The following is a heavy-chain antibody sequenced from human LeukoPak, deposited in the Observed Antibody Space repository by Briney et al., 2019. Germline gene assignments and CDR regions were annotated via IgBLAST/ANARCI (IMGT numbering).Heavy chain of an antibody. CDR1: GGTFSSYA. D-gene: IGHD1-26*01. CDR3: ARSPLTYSGSYYKFDY. V-gene: IGHV1-69*13. Sequence: ASVKVSFKASGGTFSSYAISWVRQAPGQGLEWMGGIIPIFGTANYAQKFQGRVTITADESTSTAYMELSSLRSEDTAVYYCARSPLTYSGSYYKFDYWGRGTLVTVSS. J-gene: IGHJ4*02. CDR2: IIPIFGTA.